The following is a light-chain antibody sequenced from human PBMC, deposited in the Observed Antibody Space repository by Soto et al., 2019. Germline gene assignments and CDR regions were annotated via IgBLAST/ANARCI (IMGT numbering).Light chain of an antibody. V-gene: IGKV3-15*01. Sequence: EIVMTQSPATLHVSPGERATLSCRASQSVSSNLAWYQQKPGQAPRLLIYGASTRATGIPARFSGSGSGTEFTLTISSLQSEDFAVYYCQQYNNWPPWTFGQGTKVEIK. CDR2: GAS. CDR3: QQYNNWPPWT. CDR1: QSVSSN. J-gene: IGKJ1*01.